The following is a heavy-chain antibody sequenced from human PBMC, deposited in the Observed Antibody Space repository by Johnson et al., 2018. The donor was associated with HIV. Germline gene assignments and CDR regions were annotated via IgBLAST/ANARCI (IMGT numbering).Heavy chain of an antibody. CDR3: AKDQGWFGEFMNAFDI. Sequence: VQLVESGGGLVQPGGSVRLSCAASEFTVRSNYMHWVRQAPGKGLEWVANIKQDGSEKYYVDSVKGRFTISRDNAKNSLYLQMNSLRAEDTAVYYCAKDQGWFGEFMNAFDIWGQGTMVTVSS. CDR2: IKQDGSEK. J-gene: IGHJ3*02. V-gene: IGHV3-7*01. CDR1: EFTVRSNY. D-gene: IGHD3-10*01.